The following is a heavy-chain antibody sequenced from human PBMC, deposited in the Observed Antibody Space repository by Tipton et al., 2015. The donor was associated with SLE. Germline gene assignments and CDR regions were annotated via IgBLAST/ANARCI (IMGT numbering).Heavy chain of an antibody. Sequence: GSLRLSCAASGFTFSSYSMNWVRQAPGKGLEWVSSISSSSSYIYYADSVKGRFTISRDNAKNSLYLQMNSLRAEDTAVYYCATGPTSGYDWVGDAFDIWGKGTMVTVSS. CDR3: ATGPTSGYDWVGDAFDI. V-gene: IGHV3-21*01. CDR2: ISSSSSYI. CDR1: GFTFSSYS. J-gene: IGHJ3*02. D-gene: IGHD5-12*01.